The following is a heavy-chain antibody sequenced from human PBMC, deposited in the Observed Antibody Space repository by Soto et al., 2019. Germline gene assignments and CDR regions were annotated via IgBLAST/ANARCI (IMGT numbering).Heavy chain of an antibody. Sequence: GGSLRLSCAASGFTFSSYSMNWVRQAPGKGLEWVSYISSSSSTIYYADSVKGRFTISRDNAKNSLYLQMNSLKTEDTAVYYCTTEAMVAATMVYYYYYMDVWGKGTTVTVSS. CDR2: ISSSSSTI. CDR3: TTEAMVAATMVYYYYYMDV. J-gene: IGHJ6*03. V-gene: IGHV3-48*01. CDR1: GFTFSSYS. D-gene: IGHD2-15*01.